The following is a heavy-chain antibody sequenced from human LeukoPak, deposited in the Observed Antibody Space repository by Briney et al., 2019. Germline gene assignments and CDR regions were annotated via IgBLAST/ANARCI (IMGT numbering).Heavy chain of an antibody. CDR1: GYTFTSNY. CDR2: IYPRDGST. CDR3: ARDQEGFDC. Sequence: ASVKVSCKASGYTFTSNYIHWVRQAPGQGLEWMGMIYPRDGSTSYAQKFQGRVTVTRDTSTSTEHMELSGLRSEDTAVYYCARDQEGFDCWGQGTLVTVSS. J-gene: IGHJ4*02. V-gene: IGHV1-46*01.